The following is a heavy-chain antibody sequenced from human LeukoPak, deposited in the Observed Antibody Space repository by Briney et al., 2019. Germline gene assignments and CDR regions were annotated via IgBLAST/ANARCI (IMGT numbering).Heavy chain of an antibody. CDR1: EFSVGSNY. J-gene: IGHJ6*03. Sequence: GGSLRLSCAASEFSVGSNYMTWVRQAPGKGLEWVSLIYSGGSTYYADSVKGRFTISRDNAKNSLYLQMNSLRAEDTAVYYCARDNTGSGWYYYYYYYMDVWGKGTTVTISS. D-gene: IGHD6-19*01. CDR2: IYSGGST. CDR3: ARDNTGSGWYYYYYYYMDV. V-gene: IGHV3-66*01.